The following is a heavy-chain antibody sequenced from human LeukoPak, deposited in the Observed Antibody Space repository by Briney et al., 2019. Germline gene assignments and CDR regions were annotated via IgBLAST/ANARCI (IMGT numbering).Heavy chain of an antibody. J-gene: IGHJ3*02. CDR1: GGSISSGNYY. CDR3: AREVQGDAFDI. V-gene: IGHV4-61*02. CDR2: IYTSGSA. Sequence: SETLSLTCTVSGGSISSGNYYWSRIRQPAGKGLEWIGGIYTSGSANYNPTLKTGLTISVDTSKNQFSLKLSSLTAADTAVYYCAREVQGDAFDIWGQGTMVTVSS.